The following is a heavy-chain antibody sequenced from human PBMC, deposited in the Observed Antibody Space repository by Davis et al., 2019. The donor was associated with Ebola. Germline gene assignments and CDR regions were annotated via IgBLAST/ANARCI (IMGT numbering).Heavy chain of an antibody. Sequence: SVKVSCKASGYIFTNYGVSWLRQAPGQGLEWMGGIIPRFDTANYAQRFQGRVTITADESRTTAYMELSSLRSEDTAVYYCAKDRYYDNNPLYYESECWGQGTLVTVSS. CDR1: GYIFTNYG. CDR2: IIPRFDTA. V-gene: IGHV1-69*13. D-gene: IGHD3-22*01. CDR3: AKDRYYDNNPLYYESEC. J-gene: IGHJ4*02.